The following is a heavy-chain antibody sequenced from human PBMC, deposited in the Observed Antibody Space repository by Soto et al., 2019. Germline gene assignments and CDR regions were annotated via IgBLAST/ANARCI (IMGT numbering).Heavy chain of an antibody. V-gene: IGHV1-18*01. CDR2: ISAYNGNT. CDR1: GGTFSSYA. J-gene: IGHJ5*02. CDR3: ARGRGYYDSSVGWFDP. D-gene: IGHD3-22*01. Sequence: QVQLVQSGAEVKKPGSSVKVSCKASGGTFSSYAISWVRQAPGQGLEWMGGISAYNGNTNYAQKLQGRVTMTTDTSTSTAYMELRSLRSDDTAVYYCARGRGYYDSSVGWFDPWGQGTLVTVSS.